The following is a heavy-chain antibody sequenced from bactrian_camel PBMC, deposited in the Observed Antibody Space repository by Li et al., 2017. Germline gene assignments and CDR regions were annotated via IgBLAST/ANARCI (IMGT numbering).Heavy chain of an antibody. CDR1: GNTLTDNC. V-gene: IGHV3S53*01. CDR2: VASDGRV. D-gene: IGHD3*01. Sequence: QLVESGGGSVQAGGSLRLSCALSGNTLTDNCMGWFRQAPGKEREGVAAVASDGRVKYAASVEGRFTISKDNSKNILTLQMTNLKSEDTATYFCAAEPTGCMSPVQALGSLSLYGNWGPGTQVTVS. CDR3: AAEPTGCMSPVQALGSLSLYGN. J-gene: IGHJ4*01.